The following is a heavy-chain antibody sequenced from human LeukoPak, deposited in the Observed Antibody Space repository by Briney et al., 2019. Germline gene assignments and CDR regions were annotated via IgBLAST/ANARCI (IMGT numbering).Heavy chain of an antibody. CDR2: ISGSGGST. CDR1: GFTFSIYA. Sequence: PGGSLRLSCLASGFTFSIYAMDWVRQAPGQGLEWVSAISGSGGSTYYADSVKGRFTISRDNSKNTLYLQMNSLRAEDTAVYYCAKDKEAVADYFDYWGQGTLVTVSS. CDR3: AKDKEAVADYFDY. D-gene: IGHD6-19*01. V-gene: IGHV3-23*01. J-gene: IGHJ4*02.